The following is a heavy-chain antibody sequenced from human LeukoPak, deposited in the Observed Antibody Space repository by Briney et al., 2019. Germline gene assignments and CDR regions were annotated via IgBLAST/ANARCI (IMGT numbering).Heavy chain of an antibody. Sequence: GGSLRLSCAASGIAFSNSIMHWVRQAPGKGLEWVSAMSFDGFSKYYADSLKGRLSISRDDSKNTVYLQMNSLRLEDTAVYYCVGQNYDVLTGYAPLDLWGQGTLVTVSS. D-gene: IGHD3-9*01. CDR3: VGQNYDVLTGYAPLDL. CDR1: GIAFSNSI. J-gene: IGHJ5*02. V-gene: IGHV3-30*04. CDR2: MSFDGFSK.